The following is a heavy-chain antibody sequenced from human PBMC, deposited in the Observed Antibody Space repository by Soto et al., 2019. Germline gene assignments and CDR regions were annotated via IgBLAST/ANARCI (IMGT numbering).Heavy chain of an antibody. J-gene: IGHJ6*03. D-gene: IGHD2-15*01. V-gene: IGHV4-34*01. CDR3: ASSPRRGANYYYYYMDV. CDR1: GGSFSGYY. CDR2: INHSGST. Sequence: SETLSLTCAVYGGSFSGYYWSWIRQPPGKGLEWIGEINHSGSTNYNPSLKSRVTISVDTSKNQFSLKLSSVTAADTAVYYCASSPRRGANYYYYYMDVWGKGTTVTVSS.